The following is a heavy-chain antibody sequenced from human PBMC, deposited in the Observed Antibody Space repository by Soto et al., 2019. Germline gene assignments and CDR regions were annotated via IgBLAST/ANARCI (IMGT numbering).Heavy chain of an antibody. D-gene: IGHD4-17*01. Sequence: QIQLVQSGGGVVQPGRSLRLSCAASGFTFNTYAMHWVRQAPGKGLDWVAVISSDGNSKYYADSVQGRFTISRDNSXXTLFLQMNSLRVEDTAAYYCARDATAYGDYDYFDYWGQGSLLTVSS. V-gene: IGHV3-30-3*01. CDR1: GFTFNTYA. J-gene: IGHJ4*02. CDR3: ARDATAYGDYDYFDY. CDR2: ISSDGNSK.